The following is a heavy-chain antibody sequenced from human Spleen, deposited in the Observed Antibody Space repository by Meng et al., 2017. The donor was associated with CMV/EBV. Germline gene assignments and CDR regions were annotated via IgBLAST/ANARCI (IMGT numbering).Heavy chain of an antibody. Sequence: GESLKISCAASGFTVNSYEMNWVRQAPGKGLQWVSTFSSRGGTSYYADSVKGRFTISRDNSKNRLYLQMNSLRAEDTAIYYCAKDQTVGGTFDSWGQGTLVTVSS. J-gene: IGHJ4*02. CDR1: GFTVNSYE. CDR3: AKDQTVGGTFDS. D-gene: IGHD6-19*01. V-gene: IGHV3-23*01. CDR2: FSSRGGTS.